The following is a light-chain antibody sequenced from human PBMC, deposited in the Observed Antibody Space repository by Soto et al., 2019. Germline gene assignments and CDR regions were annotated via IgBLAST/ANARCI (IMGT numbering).Light chain of an antibody. CDR1: SSDVGGHNY. V-gene: IGLV2-14*01. CDR2: EVS. J-gene: IGLJ3*02. Sequence: QSALTQPASVSGSPGQSITISCTGTSSDVGGHNYVSWYQQHPGKAPKLMIYEVSNRPSGVSNRFSGSKSGNTASLTISGLQAEDEADYYCSSYTSSWVFGGGTKLTVL. CDR3: SSYTSSWV.